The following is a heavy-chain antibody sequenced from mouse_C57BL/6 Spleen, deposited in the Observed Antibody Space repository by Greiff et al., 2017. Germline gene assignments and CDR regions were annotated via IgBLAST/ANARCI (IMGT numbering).Heavy chain of an antibody. D-gene: IGHD4-1*01. CDR3: TTSSWEGYFDV. J-gene: IGHJ1*03. V-gene: IGHV14-1*01. Sequence: EVQLQQSGAELVRPGASVKLSCTASGFNIKDYYMHWVKQRPEQGLEWIGRIDPEDGDTEYAPKFQGKATMTADTSSNTAYLQLSSLTSEDTAVYSCTTSSWEGYFDVWGTGTTVTVSS. CDR1: GFNIKDYY. CDR2: IDPEDGDT.